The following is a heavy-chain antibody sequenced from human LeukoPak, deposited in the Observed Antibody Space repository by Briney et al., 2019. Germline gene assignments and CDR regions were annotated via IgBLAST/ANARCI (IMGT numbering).Heavy chain of an antibody. D-gene: IGHD2-21*02. J-gene: IGHJ4*02. CDR2: ISSNGGST. Sequence: GGSLRLSCAASGFTFSSYVMHWVRQAPGKGLEYVSAISSNGGSTYYADSVKGRFTLSRDTSKNTLYLQMGSLRAEDMALYYCARGLAYCGGDCYNSLDYWGQGTLVTVSS. CDR1: GFTFSSYV. V-gene: IGHV3-64*02. CDR3: ARGLAYCGGDCYNSLDY.